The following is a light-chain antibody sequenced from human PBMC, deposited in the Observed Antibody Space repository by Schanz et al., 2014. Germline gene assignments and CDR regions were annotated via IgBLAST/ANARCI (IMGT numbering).Light chain of an antibody. J-gene: IGKJ2*01. CDR3: QQYGSSPYT. V-gene: IGKV3-20*01. CDR1: QSVGSY. CDR2: GAS. Sequence: ENVLTQSPATLSLSPGERATLSCRASQSVGSYLTWYQQKPGQAPRLLIYGASTRATGIPARFSGSGSGTDFTLTISRLEPEDFAVYYCQQYGSSPYTFGQGTKLEIK.